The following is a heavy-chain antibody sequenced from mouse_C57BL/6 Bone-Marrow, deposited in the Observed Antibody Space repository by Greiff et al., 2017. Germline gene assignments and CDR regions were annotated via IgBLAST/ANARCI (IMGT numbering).Heavy chain of an antibody. J-gene: IGHJ4*01. CDR1: GFTFSSYG. CDR2: ISIGGSYT. V-gene: IGHV5-6*02. CDR3: ARQSEAMDD. Sequence: EVKLEESGGDLVKPGGSLKLSCAASGFTFSSYGMSLVRQTPDKRLAWVATISIGGSYTYYPESVKGRFPISRNNAKNTLYLQMSILTSENTAMYYCARQSEAMDDWGQGTSVTVSS.